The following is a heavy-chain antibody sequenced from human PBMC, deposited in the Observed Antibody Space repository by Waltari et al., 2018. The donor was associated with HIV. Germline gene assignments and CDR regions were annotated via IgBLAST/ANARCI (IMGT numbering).Heavy chain of an antibody. D-gene: IGHD5-12*01. J-gene: IGHJ4*02. CDR3: ARGYSGYED. CDR2: INQDGSEK. V-gene: IGHV3-7*01. CDR1: GFIFSSHC. Sequence: EVQLLASGGGLVKLGGSRRPSCAASGFIFSSHCKTWVRQAPGKGMGGVANINQDGSEKYYVDSVKGRFTISRDNAKNSLYLQMNSLRAEDTAVYYCARGYSGYEDWGQGTLVTVSS.